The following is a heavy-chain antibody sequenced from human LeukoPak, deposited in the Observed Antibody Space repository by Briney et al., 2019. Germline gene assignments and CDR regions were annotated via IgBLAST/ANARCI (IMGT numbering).Heavy chain of an antibody. D-gene: IGHD3-22*01. CDR1: GGTSSIYA. Sequence: SVKVSCKASGGTSSIYAISWVRQAPGQGLEWKGGIIPIFGTANYAQKFQGRVTITTDESTSTAYMELSSLRSEDTAVYYCARGDDYYDTSGYYYVSAYWGRGTLVTVSS. CDR3: ARGDDYYDTSGYYYVSAY. V-gene: IGHV1-69*05. J-gene: IGHJ4*02. CDR2: IIPIFGTA.